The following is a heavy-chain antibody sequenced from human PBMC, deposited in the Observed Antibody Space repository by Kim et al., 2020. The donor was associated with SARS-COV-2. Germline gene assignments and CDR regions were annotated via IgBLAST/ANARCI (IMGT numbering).Heavy chain of an antibody. CDR3: VRGIVVAVNAY. D-gene: IGHD2-21*01. J-gene: IGHJ1*01. CDR2: INTKDGAT. CDR1: GYIFSIYA. V-gene: IGHV1-18*01. Sequence: ASVKVSCKTSGYIFSIYAFSWVRQAPGQGLEWMGWINTKDGATKYVQKFQDRVTMTTDSSTSTAYMELRSLKFDDTAVYYCVRGIVVAVNAYCGQGSLVT.